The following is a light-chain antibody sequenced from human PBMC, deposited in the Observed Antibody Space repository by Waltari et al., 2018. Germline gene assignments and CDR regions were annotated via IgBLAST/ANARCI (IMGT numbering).Light chain of an antibody. CDR2: GAS. CDR1: QSVTTN. Sequence: EIVMTQSPTTLSVSPGERVTLSCRASQSVTTNFAWYQQKPGQAPRILIYGASTRATGIPARFTGSGSETEFTLTISSLQSEDSAVYFCQQYDAWPPWTFGQGTKVEIK. V-gene: IGKV3-15*01. CDR3: QQYDAWPPWT. J-gene: IGKJ1*01.